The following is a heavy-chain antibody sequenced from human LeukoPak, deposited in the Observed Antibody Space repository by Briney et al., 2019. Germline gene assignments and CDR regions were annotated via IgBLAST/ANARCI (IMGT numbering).Heavy chain of an antibody. CDR1: GFSVSSNY. CDR2: IYSGGST. CDR3: ARRGTSSSWAHFDY. Sequence: PGGSLRLSCAASGFSVSSNYMTWVRQAPGKGLEWVSVIYSGGSTYYGDSVKGRFTITRDNSKNTLYLQMNRLRADDTAVYYCARRGTSSSWAHFDYWGQGTLVTVSS. V-gene: IGHV3-53*01. D-gene: IGHD6-13*01. J-gene: IGHJ4*02.